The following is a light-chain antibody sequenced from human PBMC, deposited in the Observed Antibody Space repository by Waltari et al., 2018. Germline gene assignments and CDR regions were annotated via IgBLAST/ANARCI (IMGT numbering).Light chain of an antibody. CDR1: QGLEHSDGNTH. J-gene: IGKJ1*01. Sequence: DVGVTQSPLSLSVTYGTTDYICCRSRQGLEHSDGNTHLSWYQQRPGQSPRRLFYQVSKRDSGVPDRFSGSGSGANFTLKISGVEAEDVASYYYMQAKYWPWTFGQGTEVELK. CDR3: MQAKYWPWT. CDR2: QVS. V-gene: IGKV2-30*02.